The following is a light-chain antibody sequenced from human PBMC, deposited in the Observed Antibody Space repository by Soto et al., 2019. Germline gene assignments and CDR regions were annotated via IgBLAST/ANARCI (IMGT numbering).Light chain of an antibody. CDR2: DAS. V-gene: IGKV3-15*01. CDR1: QSVSSS. J-gene: IGKJ4*01. CDR3: QQYNNWPPLT. Sequence: EIVITQSPATLSVSPGDRATLSCRASQSVSSSLAWYQQLPGQAPRLLIYDASTRATGIPARFGGSGSGTEFTLTISSPQSEDFAVYYCQQYNNWPPLTFGGGTKVELK.